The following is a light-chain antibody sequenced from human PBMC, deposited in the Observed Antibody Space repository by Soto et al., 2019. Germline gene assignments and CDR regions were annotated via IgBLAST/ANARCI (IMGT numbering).Light chain of an antibody. CDR3: CSYAGTTTFVV. Sequence: QSALTQPASVSGSPGQSITISCTGTSSDVGSYNFVSWYQQHPGKAPKLMIYEGSKRPSGVSNRFSGSKSGNTASLTISGLQAEDEAAYYCCSYAGTTTFVVFGGGTKLTVL. J-gene: IGLJ2*01. V-gene: IGLV2-23*03. CDR1: SSDVGSYNF. CDR2: EGS.